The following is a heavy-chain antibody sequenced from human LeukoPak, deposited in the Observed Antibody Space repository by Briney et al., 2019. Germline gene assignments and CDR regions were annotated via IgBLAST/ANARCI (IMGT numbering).Heavy chain of an antibody. D-gene: IGHD3-10*01. J-gene: IGHJ5*02. Sequence: PSETLSLTCAVYGGSFSGYYWSWIRQPPGKGLEWIGEINHSGSTNYNPSLKSRVTISVDTSKNQFSLKLSSVTAADTAVYDCARVTITMVRGVRAPRHNWFDPWGQGTLVTXS. CDR2: INHSGST. CDR1: GGSFSGYY. V-gene: IGHV4-34*01. CDR3: ARVTITMVRGVRAPRHNWFDP.